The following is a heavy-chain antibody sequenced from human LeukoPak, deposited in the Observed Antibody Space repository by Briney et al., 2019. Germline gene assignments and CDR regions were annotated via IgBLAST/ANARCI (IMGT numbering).Heavy chain of an antibody. CDR2: INWNGGST. CDR1: GFTFDDYG. J-gene: IGHJ4*02. Sequence: GGSLRLSCAASGFTFDDYGMSWVRQAPGKGLEWVSGINWNGGSTGYADSAKGRFTISRDNAKNSLYLQMNSLRAEDTALYYCARRGYSGYADPFDYWGQGTLVTVSS. D-gene: IGHD5-12*01. V-gene: IGHV3-20*04. CDR3: ARRGYSGYADPFDY.